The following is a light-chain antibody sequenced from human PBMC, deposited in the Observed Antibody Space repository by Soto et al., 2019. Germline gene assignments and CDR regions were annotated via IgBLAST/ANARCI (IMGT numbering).Light chain of an antibody. CDR1: NSNIGNNY. Sequence: QSVLTQPPSVSAAPGQKVTISCSGSNSNIGNNYVSWYQQLPGTAPKLLIYENNRRPSGIPDRFSGSKSGTSATLGITGLQTGDEADYYCGTGDSGLVAGVFGGGTKFTVL. V-gene: IGLV1-51*02. J-gene: IGLJ3*02. CDR3: GTGDSGLVAGV. CDR2: ENN.